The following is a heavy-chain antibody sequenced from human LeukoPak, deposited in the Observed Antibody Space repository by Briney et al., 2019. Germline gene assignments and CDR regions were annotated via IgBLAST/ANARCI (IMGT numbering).Heavy chain of an antibody. V-gene: IGHV3-21*06. CDR1: EFTFSNYG. D-gene: IGHD2-15*01. CDR3: ARVSYCSGGSCTYFDH. CDR2: IDSSNKYM. Sequence: GGSLRLSCAASEFTFSNYGMAWVRQAPGKGLEWVSSIDSSNKYMYYADSLKGRFTISRDNAQNSLYLQMNSLRAEDTAVYYCARVSYCSGGSCTYFDHWGQGTLVTVSS. J-gene: IGHJ4*02.